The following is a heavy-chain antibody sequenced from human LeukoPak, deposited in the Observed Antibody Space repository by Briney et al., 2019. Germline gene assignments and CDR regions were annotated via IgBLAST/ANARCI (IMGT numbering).Heavy chain of an antibody. CDR1: GFTLSSYA. CDR2: ISGSGGST. J-gene: IGHJ4*02. V-gene: IGHV3-23*01. CDR3: AKDDCSSTSCPSDY. D-gene: IGHD2-2*01. Sequence: PGGSLRLSCAASGFTLSSYAMSWVRQAPRKGLEWVSAISGSGGSTYYADSVKGRFTISRDNSKNTLYLQMNSLRAEDTAVYYCAKDDCSSTSCPSDYWGQGPLVTVSS.